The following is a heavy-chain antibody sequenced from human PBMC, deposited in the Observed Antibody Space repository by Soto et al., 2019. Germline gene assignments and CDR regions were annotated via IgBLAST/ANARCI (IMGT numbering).Heavy chain of an antibody. J-gene: IGHJ5*02. CDR1: GGSISSYY. CDR2: IYYSGST. CDR3: AREHCGGDCLSNWFDP. V-gene: IGHV4-59*01. Sequence: SETLSLTCTVSGGSISSYYWSWIRQPPGKGLERIGYIYYSGSTNYNPSLKSRVTISVDTSKNQFSLKLSSVTAADTAVYYCAREHCGGDCLSNWFDPWGQGTLVTVSS. D-gene: IGHD2-21*02.